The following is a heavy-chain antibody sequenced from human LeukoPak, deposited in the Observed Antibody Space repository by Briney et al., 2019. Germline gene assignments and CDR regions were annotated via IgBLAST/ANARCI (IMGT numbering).Heavy chain of an antibody. CDR1: GYTFTGYY. Sequence: ASVKVSCKASGYTFTGYYMHWVRQAPGQGLEWMGWINPNSGGTNYAQKFQGRVTMTRDTSISTAYMELSRLRSDDTAVYYCARVPLYCSSTSCLIDYWGQGTLVTVSS. CDR2: INPNSGGT. CDR3: ARVPLYCSSTSCLIDY. V-gene: IGHV1-2*02. D-gene: IGHD2-2*01. J-gene: IGHJ4*02.